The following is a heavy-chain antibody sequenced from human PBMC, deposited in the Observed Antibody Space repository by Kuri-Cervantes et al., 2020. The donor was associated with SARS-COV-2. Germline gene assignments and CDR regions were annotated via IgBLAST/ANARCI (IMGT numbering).Heavy chain of an antibody. Sequence: GGSLRLSCSASGFTFSCYAMHWVRQAPGKGLEYVSAISSNGGSTYYADSVKGRFTISRDNSKNTLYLQMNSLRAEDTAVYYCAKDGRYSSGWYGFGFDLWGRGTLVTVSS. D-gene: IGHD6-19*01. CDR1: GFTFSCYA. V-gene: IGHV3-64*04. J-gene: IGHJ2*01. CDR2: ISSNGGST. CDR3: AKDGRYSSGWYGFGFDL.